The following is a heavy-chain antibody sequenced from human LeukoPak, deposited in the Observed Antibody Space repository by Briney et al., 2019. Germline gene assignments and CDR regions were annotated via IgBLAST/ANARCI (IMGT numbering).Heavy chain of an antibody. V-gene: IGHV5-51*01. Sequence: GESLNISCKYPGYSFTRYWIGWVRQMPGKGLEWMGIIYPGDSDTRYSPSFQGQVTISADKSIYTAYLQWSSLKASDTAMYYCTIHSGNSGQAYWGQGTLVTVSS. D-gene: IGHD4-23*01. CDR3: TIHSGNSGQAY. CDR1: GYSFTRYW. CDR2: IYPGDSDT. J-gene: IGHJ4*02.